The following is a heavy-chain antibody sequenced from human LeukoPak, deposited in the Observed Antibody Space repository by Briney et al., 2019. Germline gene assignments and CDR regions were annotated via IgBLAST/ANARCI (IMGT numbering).Heavy chain of an antibody. CDR3: ARERRPTHIVVVTADLEY. Sequence: GGSLRLSCAASGFTFSRYAMHWVRQAPGKGLEWVAVISYDGNNKYYADSVKGRFTVSRDNSKNTLYLQMNNLRADDTAVYYCARERRPTHIVVVTADLEYWDQGTLVTVSS. D-gene: IGHD2-21*02. CDR1: GFTFSRYA. J-gene: IGHJ4*02. CDR2: ISYDGNNK. V-gene: IGHV3-30*04.